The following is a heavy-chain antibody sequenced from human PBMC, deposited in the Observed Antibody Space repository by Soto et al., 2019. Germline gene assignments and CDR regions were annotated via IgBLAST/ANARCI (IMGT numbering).Heavy chain of an antibody. CDR3: ARGGGYEAGTTLNYYGMDV. CDR1: GYTFTGYY. CDR2: INPNSGGT. D-gene: IGHD1-1*01. J-gene: IGHJ6*02. V-gene: IGHV1-2*04. Sequence: QVPLVQSGAEVKKPGASVKVSCKASGYTFTGYYMHWVRQAPGQGLEWMGWINPNSGGTNYAQKFQGWVTMTRDTSISTACMERSRLRSDDTAVYYCARGGGYEAGTTLNYYGMDVWGQGTTVTVSS.